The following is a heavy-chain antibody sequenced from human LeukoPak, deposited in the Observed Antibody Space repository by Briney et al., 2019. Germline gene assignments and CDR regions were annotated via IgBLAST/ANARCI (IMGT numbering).Heavy chain of an antibody. D-gene: IGHD6-19*01. V-gene: IGHV3-30*18. CDR1: GFTFSSCG. Sequence: GGSLRLSCAASGFTFSSCGMHWVRQAPGKGLEWVAVISYDGFNPYYADSVKGRFTISRDNSKNTLWLQMNSLRAEDTAVYYCAKVKEMYSSGSYYFDYWGQGTLVTVSS. CDR3: AKVKEMYSSGSYYFDY. J-gene: IGHJ4*02. CDR2: ISYDGFNP.